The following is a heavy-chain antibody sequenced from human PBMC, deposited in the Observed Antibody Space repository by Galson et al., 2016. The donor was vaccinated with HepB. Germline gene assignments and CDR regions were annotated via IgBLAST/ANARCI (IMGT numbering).Heavy chain of an antibody. CDR3: ARQGYGDYFFDV. CDR2: IYSPEST. Sequence: SETLSLTCTVSGGPVTSYYWTWIRQPPGKGLEWIGFIYSPESTNYNPSLKSRVTISVDKSKNQFFLKLNSVTAADTAVYYCARQGYGDYFFDVWGQVALVSVSS. V-gene: IGHV4-59*08. J-gene: IGHJ4*02. CDR1: GGPVTSYY. D-gene: IGHD4-17*01.